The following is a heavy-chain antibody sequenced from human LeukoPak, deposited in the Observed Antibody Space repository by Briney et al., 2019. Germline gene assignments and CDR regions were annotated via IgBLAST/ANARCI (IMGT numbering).Heavy chain of an antibody. D-gene: IGHD3-10*01. CDR3: ARVYYGSGSYYNAPDAFDI. Sequence: SEALSLTCTVSGGSIRSSSYYWGWIRQPPGKGLEWIANIFYSGSTYYNPSLKSRVTISVDTSKNQFSLKLSSVTAADTAVYYCARVYYGSGSYYNAPDAFDIWGQGTMVTVSS. V-gene: IGHV4-39*07. CDR2: IFYSGST. CDR1: GGSIRSSSYY. J-gene: IGHJ3*02.